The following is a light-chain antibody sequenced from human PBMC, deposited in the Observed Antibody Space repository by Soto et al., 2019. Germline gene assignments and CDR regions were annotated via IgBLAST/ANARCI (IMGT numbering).Light chain of an antibody. CDR1: QSVSRY. CDR2: DAS. J-gene: IGKJ3*01. Sequence: EIVLTQSPAPLSLSPGERATLSCRASQSVSRYLAWYQQKPGQAPRLLIYDASNRATGIPARFSGSGSGTDFTLTISSLEPEDFAVYYWQQRSNWPPFTLGPGTKVDIK. CDR3: QQRSNWPPFT. V-gene: IGKV3-11*01.